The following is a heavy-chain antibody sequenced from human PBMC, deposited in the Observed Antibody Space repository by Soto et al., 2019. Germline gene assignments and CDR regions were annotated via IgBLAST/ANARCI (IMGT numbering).Heavy chain of an antibody. CDR3: ASFTSGWEQRYFDL. J-gene: IGHJ2*01. V-gene: IGHV3-33*01. D-gene: IGHD6-19*01. CDR1: GFTFSSYG. CDR2: IWYDGSNK. Sequence: QVQLVESGGGVVQPGRSLRLSCAASGFTFSSYGMHWVRQAPGKGLERVAVIWYDGSNKYYADSVKGRFTISRNNSKNTLYLQMGSLRAEDTAVYYCASFTSGWEQRYFDLWGRGTLVTVSS.